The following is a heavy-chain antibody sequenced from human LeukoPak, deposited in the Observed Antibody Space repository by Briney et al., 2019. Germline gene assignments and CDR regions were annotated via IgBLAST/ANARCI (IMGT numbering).Heavy chain of an antibody. CDR2: INPSGGST. J-gene: IGHJ5*02. CDR1: GYTFTSYY. V-gene: IGHV1-46*01. D-gene: IGHD3-10*01. CDR3: ARDLGFGELFRWFDP. Sequence: ASVKVSCKASGYTFTSYYMHWVRQAPGQGLEWMGIINPSGGSTSYAQKFQGRVTMTRDMSTSTVYMELSSLRAEDTAVYYCARDLGFGELFRWFDPWGQGTLVTVSS.